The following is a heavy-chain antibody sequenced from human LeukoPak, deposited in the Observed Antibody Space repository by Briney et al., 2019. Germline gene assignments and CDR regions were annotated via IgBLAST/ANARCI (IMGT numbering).Heavy chain of an antibody. Sequence: SETLSLTRTVSGGSISSYYWSWIRQPPGKGLEWIGYIYYSGSTNYNPSLKSRVTISVDTSKNQFSLKLSSVTAADTAVYYCARIGHEDYYFDYRGQGTLVTVSS. CDR3: ARIGHEDYYFDY. CDR1: GGSISSYY. J-gene: IGHJ4*02. V-gene: IGHV4-59*01. CDR2: IYYSGST.